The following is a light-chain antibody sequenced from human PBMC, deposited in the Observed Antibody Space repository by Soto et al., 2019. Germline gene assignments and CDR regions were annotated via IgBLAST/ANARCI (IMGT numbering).Light chain of an antibody. CDR2: QDS. CDR1: KLGDKY. Sequence: SYELTQPPAVSVSPGQTASITCSGEKLGDKYACWYQQKPGQSPVLVIYQDSKRPSGIPERFSGSKSGNTATLTISGTQAMDEADYYCQAWDSSTPVVFGGGPKLTVL. V-gene: IGLV3-1*01. CDR3: QAWDSSTPVV. J-gene: IGLJ2*01.